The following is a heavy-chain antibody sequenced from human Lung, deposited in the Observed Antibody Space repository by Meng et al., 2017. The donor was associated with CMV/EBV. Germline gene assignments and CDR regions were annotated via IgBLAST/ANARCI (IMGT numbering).Heavy chain of an antibody. J-gene: IGHJ5*01. CDR1: GGSMNSITYY. CDR2: IYYSGDN. V-gene: IGHV4-39*07. D-gene: IGHD3-10*01. Sequence: SGTLSLXCPVSGGSMNSITYYWGSIRQPPGKCLEWVGNIYYSGDNYSNPSLKSRVTIAIDASKNQFSMKWISVTAADTAVYFCARGRFVYYYGLGSYADSWGQGALVTVSS. CDR3: ARGRFVYYYGLGSYADS.